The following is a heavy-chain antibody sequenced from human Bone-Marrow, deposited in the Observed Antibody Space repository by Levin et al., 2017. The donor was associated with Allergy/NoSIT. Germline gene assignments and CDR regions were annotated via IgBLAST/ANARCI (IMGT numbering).Heavy chain of an antibody. CDR1: GGSISGGGYY. Sequence: SETLSLTCTVSGGSISGGGYYWSWIRQHPGKGLEWIGYIYYSGNTYYNPSLRSRVIISVVTSKNQLSLKLTSVTVADTAVYYCARFNGYDFDYWGQGTLVTVSS. J-gene: IGHJ4*02. CDR2: IYYSGNT. V-gene: IGHV4-31*03. D-gene: IGHD5-12*01. CDR3: ARFNGYDFDY.